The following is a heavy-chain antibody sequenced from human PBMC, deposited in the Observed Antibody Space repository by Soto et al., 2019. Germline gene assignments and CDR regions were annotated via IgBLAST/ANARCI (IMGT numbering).Heavy chain of an antibody. Sequence: QVQLQESGPGLVKPSQTLSLTCTVSGGSISSGGYYWSWIRQHPGKGLEWIGYIYYSGRTYYNPSLKSRVTISVDTSKNQFSLKLSSVTAADTAVYYCARELTYDSSGYYLFDYWGQGTLVTVSS. CDR3: ARELTYDSSGYYLFDY. CDR1: GGSISSGGYY. D-gene: IGHD3-22*01. CDR2: IYYSGRT. J-gene: IGHJ4*02. V-gene: IGHV4-31*03.